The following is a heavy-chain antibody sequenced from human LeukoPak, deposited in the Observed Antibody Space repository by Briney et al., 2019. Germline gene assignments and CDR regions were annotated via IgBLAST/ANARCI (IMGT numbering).Heavy chain of an antibody. Sequence: PGGSLRLSCAASGLIFSNVWMTWVRQAPGKGLEWVGRIKSKTDGGTIDYAGPVKGRFTISRDDSKTTLYLEMNSLKTEDTAVYFCTAYNAMDVWGQGTTVTVSS. CDR1: GLIFSNVW. J-gene: IGHJ6*02. V-gene: IGHV3-15*01. D-gene: IGHD1-14*01. CDR3: TAYNAMDV. CDR2: IKSKTDGGTI.